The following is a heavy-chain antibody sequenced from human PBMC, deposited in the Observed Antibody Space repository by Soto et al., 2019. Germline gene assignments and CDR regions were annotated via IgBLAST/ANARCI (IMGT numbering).Heavy chain of an antibody. V-gene: IGHV3-23*01. J-gene: IGHJ5*02. CDR2: ISGSGDST. CDR1: GFTFSTYA. D-gene: IGHD6-13*01. CDR3: ARDKVAAGNWFDP. Sequence: GGSLRLSCATSGFTFSTYAMTWVRQAPGKGLEWVSTISGSGDSTYYADSVKGRFAISRDSSKNTLFLQMSSLRAEDTALYYCARDKVAAGNWFDPWGQGTQVTVSS.